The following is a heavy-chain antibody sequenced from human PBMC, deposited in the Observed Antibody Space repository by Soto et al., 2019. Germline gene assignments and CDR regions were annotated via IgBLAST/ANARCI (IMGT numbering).Heavy chain of an antibody. CDR1: GFTFSSYA. V-gene: IGHV3-30-3*01. J-gene: IGHJ4*02. Sequence: LRLSCAASGFTFSSYAMHWVRQAPGKGLEWVAVISYDGSNKYYADSVKGRFTISRDNSKNTLYLQMNSLRAEDTAVYYCARGEVTAPIFDYWGQGTLVTVSS. CDR3: ARGEVTAPIFDY. CDR2: ISYDGSNK. D-gene: IGHD2-21*02.